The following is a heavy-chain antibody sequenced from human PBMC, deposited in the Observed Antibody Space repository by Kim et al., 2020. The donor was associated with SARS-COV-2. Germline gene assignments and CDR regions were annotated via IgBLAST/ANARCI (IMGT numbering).Heavy chain of an antibody. Sequence: GGSLRLSCAASGFTFSSYAMHWVRQAPGKGLEWVAVISYDGHNKDYADSVKGRFTVSRDNSKNTLYLQMNSLRAEDTAVYYCAKDSYYFGSGSSENYMDVWGKGTTVTVSS. J-gene: IGHJ6*03. CDR1: GFTFSSYA. V-gene: IGHV3-30*04. D-gene: IGHD3-10*01. CDR2: ISYDGHNK. CDR3: AKDSYYFGSGSSENYMDV.